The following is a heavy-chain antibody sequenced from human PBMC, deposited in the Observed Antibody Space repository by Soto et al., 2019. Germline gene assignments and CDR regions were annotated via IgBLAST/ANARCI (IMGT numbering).Heavy chain of an antibody. CDR2: IYHSGST. Sequence: SETLSLTCAVSGGSISSSNWWSWVRQPPGKGLEWIGEIYHSGSTNYNPSLKSRVTISVDKSKNQFSLKLSSVTAADTAVYYCARGAIAARRTPMDVWGQGTTVTVSS. D-gene: IGHD6-6*01. CDR1: GGSISSSNW. CDR3: ARGAIAARRTPMDV. V-gene: IGHV4-4*02. J-gene: IGHJ6*02.